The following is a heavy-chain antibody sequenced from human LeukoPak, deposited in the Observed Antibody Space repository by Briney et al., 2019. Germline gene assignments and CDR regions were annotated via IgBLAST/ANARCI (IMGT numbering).Heavy chain of an antibody. CDR1: GGSISSSSYY. Sequence: SETLSLTCSVSGGSISSSSYYWGWIRQPPGKGLEWIGSINYSGTTYYNPSLKSRVTISVDTSKNQFSLKLSSVTAADTAVYYCARQAGYYDSSGYYYEGSSFDYWGQGTLVTVSS. V-gene: IGHV4-39*01. J-gene: IGHJ4*02. D-gene: IGHD3-22*01. CDR3: ARQAGYYDSSGYYYEGSSFDY. CDR2: INYSGTT.